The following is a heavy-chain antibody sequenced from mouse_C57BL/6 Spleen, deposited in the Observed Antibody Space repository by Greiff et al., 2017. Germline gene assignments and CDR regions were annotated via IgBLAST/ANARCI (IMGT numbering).Heavy chain of an antibody. Sequence: VQLQQSGAELVKPGASVKISCKASGYAFSSYWMNWVKQRPGKGLEWIGQIYPGDGDTNYNGKFKGKATLTADKSSSTAYMQLSSLTSEDAAVYFCARSRDYDWFAYWGQGTLVTVSA. CDR1: GYAFSSYW. J-gene: IGHJ3*01. CDR2: IYPGDGDT. CDR3: ARSRDYDWFAY. V-gene: IGHV1-80*01. D-gene: IGHD2-4*01.